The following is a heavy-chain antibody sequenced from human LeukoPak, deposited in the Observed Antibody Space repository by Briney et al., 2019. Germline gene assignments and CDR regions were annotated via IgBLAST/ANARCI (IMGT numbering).Heavy chain of an antibody. V-gene: IGHV4-59*01. Sequence: SETLSLTCSVPAASITGYYWSWIRQPPGKGLEWIGYIYQSGTTYSHPSLKSRVTISVDTSKNQFSLKLSSVTAADTAVYYCARDRDGYFDYWGQGTLVTVSS. CDR3: ARDRDGYFDY. D-gene: IGHD5-24*01. CDR2: IYQSGTT. J-gene: IGHJ4*02. CDR1: AASITGYY.